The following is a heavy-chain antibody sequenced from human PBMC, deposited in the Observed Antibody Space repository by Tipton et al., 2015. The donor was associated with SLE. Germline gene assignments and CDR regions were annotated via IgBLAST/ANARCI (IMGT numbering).Heavy chain of an antibody. CDR3: GRGVYSESSVGMDV. CDR2: ISRDGSTI. CDR1: GFTFSSYW. J-gene: IGHJ6*02. Sequence: SLRLSCAASGFTFSSYWMHWVRQAPGKGLVWISRISRDGSTIYYTDSVKGRFTISRDNAKNTVYLQMNSLSGDDTAVYYCGRGVYSESSVGMDVWGQGTTVTVSS. D-gene: IGHD6-19*01. V-gene: IGHV3-74*01.